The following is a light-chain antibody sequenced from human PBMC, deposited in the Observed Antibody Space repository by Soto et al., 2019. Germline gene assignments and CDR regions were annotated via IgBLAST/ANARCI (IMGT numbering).Light chain of an antibody. CDR3: QQTYSSPQWT. CDR1: QSISSY. J-gene: IGKJ1*01. CDR2: AAV. V-gene: IGKV1-39*01. Sequence: DIQVTQSPFSLSGSVGDRVTISCRASQSISSYLNWYQQKPGKPPKLLIYAAVSLQSGIPSRFSAYGSGTDFTLTISSLQPEDFATYYCQQTYSSPQWTFGQGTKVDIK.